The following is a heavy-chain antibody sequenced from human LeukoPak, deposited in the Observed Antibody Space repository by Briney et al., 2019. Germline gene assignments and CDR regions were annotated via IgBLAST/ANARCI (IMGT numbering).Heavy chain of an antibody. J-gene: IGHJ4*02. D-gene: IGHD3-22*01. CDR3: ARHARSYYDSSGYRTGSDY. CDR2: IYPGDSNT. CDR1: GYSFTSYW. Sequence: GDPLKISCKGSGYSFTSYWIGWVRQMPGKGLEWMGIIYPGDSNTNYSPSFQGPVTISADKSISTAYLKWRSLTASDTAMYYCARHARSYYDSSGYRTGSDYWGEGTLVTVSA. V-gene: IGHV5-51*01.